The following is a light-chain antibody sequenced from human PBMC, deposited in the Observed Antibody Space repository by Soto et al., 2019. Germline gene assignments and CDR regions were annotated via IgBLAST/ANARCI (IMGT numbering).Light chain of an antibody. V-gene: IGKV3D-20*02. CDR1: QSVRNNY. CDR3: QQRDNWPRT. CDR2: ATS. J-gene: IGKJ2*01. Sequence: EVVLTQSPGTLSLSPGERATLSCRASQSVRNNYLAWYQQKPGQAPRFLMYATSNRATGIPDRFSGGGSGTDFTLTISRLEPEDFAVYYCQQRDNWPRTFGQGTKVDI.